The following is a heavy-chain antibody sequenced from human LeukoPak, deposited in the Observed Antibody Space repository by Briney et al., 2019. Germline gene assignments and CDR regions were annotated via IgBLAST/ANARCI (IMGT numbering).Heavy chain of an antibody. V-gene: IGHV3-21*01. CDR2: ISSSSSYI. D-gene: IGHD6-6*01. J-gene: IGHJ5*02. CDR3: ARDLGQFGSIGWFDP. CDR1: GFTFSSYS. Sequence: GGSLRLSCAASGFTFSSYSMNWVRQAPGKGLEWVSCISSSSSYICYADSIKGRFTISRDNAKNSLYLQMNSLRAEDTAVYYCARDLGQFGSIGWFDPWGQGTLVTVSS.